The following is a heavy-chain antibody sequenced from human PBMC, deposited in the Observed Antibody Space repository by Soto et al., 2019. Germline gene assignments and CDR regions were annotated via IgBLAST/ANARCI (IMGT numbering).Heavy chain of an antibody. V-gene: IGHV3-30*03. CDR2: ISYDGSNK. J-gene: IGHJ4*02. CDR3: ATGGRYSSGWDNFDY. CDR1: GFTFSSYG. Sequence: GGSLRLSCAASGFTFSSYGMRWVRQAPGKGLEWVAVISYDGSNKYYADSVKGRFTISRDNSKNTLYLQMNSLRAEDTAVYYCATGGRYSSGWDNFDYWGQGTLVTVSS. D-gene: IGHD6-19*01.